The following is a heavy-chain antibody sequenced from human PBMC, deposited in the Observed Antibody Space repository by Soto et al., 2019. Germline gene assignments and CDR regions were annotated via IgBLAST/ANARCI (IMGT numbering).Heavy chain of an antibody. CDR2: ISSSSSTI. CDR3: ARGYCSGGSCGNWFDP. V-gene: IGHV3-48*01. J-gene: IGHJ5*02. CDR1: GFTFSSYS. Sequence: GGSLRLSCAASGFTFSSYSMNWVRQAPGKGLEWVSYISSSSSTIYYADSVKGRFTISRANAKNSLYLQMNSLRAEDTSVYYCARGYCSGGSCGNWFDPWGQGTLVTVSS. D-gene: IGHD2-15*01.